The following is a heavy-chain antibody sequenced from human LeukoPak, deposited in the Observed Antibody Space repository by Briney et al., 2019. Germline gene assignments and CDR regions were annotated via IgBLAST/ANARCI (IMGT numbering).Heavy chain of an antibody. Sequence: SETLSLTCTVSGGSISSYYWSWIRQPPGKGLEWIGYIYYSGSTNYNPSLKSRVTISVDTSKNQFSLKLSSVTAADTAVYYCARERHNNWFDPWGQGTLVTVSS. V-gene: IGHV4-59*01. CDR3: ARERHNNWFDP. CDR2: IYYSGST. D-gene: IGHD1-1*01. CDR1: GGSISSYY. J-gene: IGHJ5*02.